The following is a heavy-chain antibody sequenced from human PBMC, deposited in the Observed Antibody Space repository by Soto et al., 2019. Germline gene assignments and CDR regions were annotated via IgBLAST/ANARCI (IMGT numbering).Heavy chain of an antibody. J-gene: IGHJ5*01. CDR3: ARFWEVGPAARGHWFDP. CDR1: GGSFGGYY. Sequence: KASETPSLTCAVSGGSFGGYYWSWIRQRPGKGLEWIGEINHSGSTNYNPSLKSRVTISVDTSKNQFSLKLSSVTAATTAVYYYARFWEVGPAARGHWFDPWGQGTLVTVSS. D-gene: IGHD2-2*01. CDR2: INHSGST. V-gene: IGHV4-34*01.